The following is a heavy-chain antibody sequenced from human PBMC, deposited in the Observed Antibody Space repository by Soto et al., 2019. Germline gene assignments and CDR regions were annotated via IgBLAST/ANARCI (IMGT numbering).Heavy chain of an antibody. J-gene: IGHJ4*02. CDR1: GFIFGSDW. CDR3: TRDLDTRGSAPISEY. V-gene: IGHV3-7*03. Sequence: EVQLVESGGGLVQPGGSLRLSCAGSGFIFGSDWMTWVRQAPGKGLEWVANIDRGGSERYYGDSVKGRFTISRDNARNSLYLQMNSLRAEDTAVYYCTRDLDTRGSAPISEYWGQGSLVTVSS. D-gene: IGHD3-22*01. CDR2: IDRGGSER.